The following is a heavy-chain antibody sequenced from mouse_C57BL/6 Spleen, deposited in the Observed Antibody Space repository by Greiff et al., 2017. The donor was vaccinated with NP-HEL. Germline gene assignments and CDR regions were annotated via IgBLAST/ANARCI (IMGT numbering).Heavy chain of an antibody. CDR2: INPSSGYT. CDR3: ANPYDYDGACFAY. J-gene: IGHJ3*01. Sequence: GASVKMSCKASGYTFTSYTMHWVKQRPGQGLEWIGYINPSSGYTKYNQKFKDKATLTADKSSSTAYMQLSSLTSEDSAVYYCANPYDYDGACFAYWGQGTLVTVSA. CDR1: GYTFTSYT. V-gene: IGHV1-4*01. D-gene: IGHD2-4*01.